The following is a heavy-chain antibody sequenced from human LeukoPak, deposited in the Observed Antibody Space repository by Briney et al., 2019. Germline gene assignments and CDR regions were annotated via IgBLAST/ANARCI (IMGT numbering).Heavy chain of an antibody. CDR1: GGSISSGSYY. D-gene: IGHD5-18*01. Sequence: SQTLSLTRTVSGGSISSGSYYWRWIRQPAGKGLEWIGRIYTSGSTNYNPSLKSRVTISVDTSKNQFSLKLSSVTAADTAVYYCARQKWAVVTAPYYFDYWGQGTLVTVSS. CDR3: ARQKWAVVTAPYYFDY. J-gene: IGHJ4*02. V-gene: IGHV4-61*02. CDR2: IYTSGST.